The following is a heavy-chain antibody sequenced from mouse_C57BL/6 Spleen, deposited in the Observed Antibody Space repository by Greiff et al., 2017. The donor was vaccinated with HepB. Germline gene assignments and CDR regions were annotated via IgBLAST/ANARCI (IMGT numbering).Heavy chain of an antibody. V-gene: IGHV1-54*01. CDR3: ARSITTVVAPRYFDV. D-gene: IGHD1-1*01. CDR1: GYAFTNYL. J-gene: IGHJ1*03. CDR2: INPGSGGT. Sequence: QVQLKQSGAELVRPGTSVKVSCKASGYAFTNYLIEWVKQRPGQGLEWIGVINPGSGGTNYNEKFKGKATLTADKSSSTAYMQLSSLTSEDSAVYFCARSITTVVAPRYFDVWGTGTTVTVSS.